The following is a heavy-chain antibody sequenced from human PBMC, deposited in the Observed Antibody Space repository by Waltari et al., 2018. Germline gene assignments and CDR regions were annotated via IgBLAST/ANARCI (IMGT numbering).Heavy chain of an antibody. CDR1: GDSISSDYYY. J-gene: IGHJ2*01. Sequence: PGLVKPSQTLSLTCTVSGDSISSDYYYWTWIRQPAGKGLEWIGHIYTSGHTNFSPSLKSRVTMSVDTSKNQVSLSLNSVTAADTAVYYWARDHPLAAIRGWTVDLWGRGTLVTVSS. V-gene: IGHV4-61*02. D-gene: IGHD5-12*01. CDR2: IYTSGHT. CDR3: ARDHPLAAIRGWTVDL.